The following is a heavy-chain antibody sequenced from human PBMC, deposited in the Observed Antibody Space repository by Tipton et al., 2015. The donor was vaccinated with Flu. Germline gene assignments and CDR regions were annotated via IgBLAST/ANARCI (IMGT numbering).Heavy chain of an antibody. Sequence: SLRLSCAASGFTFSSYGMYWVRQAPGKGLEWVTVISYDGSNKYYADSVKGRFTTSRDNSKNTLYLQLNSLRAEDTAVYYCAKGSDGYSLNGYFDLWGRGTLVTVSP. CDR1: GFTFSSYG. J-gene: IGHJ2*01. CDR2: ISYDGSNK. CDR3: AKGSDGYSLNGYFDL. V-gene: IGHV3-30*18. D-gene: IGHD5-24*01.